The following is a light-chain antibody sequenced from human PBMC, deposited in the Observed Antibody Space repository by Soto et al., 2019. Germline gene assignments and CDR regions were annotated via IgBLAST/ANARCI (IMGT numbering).Light chain of an antibody. V-gene: IGLV2-14*01. CDR2: EVT. J-gene: IGLJ2*01. Sequence: QSVLTQPASVSGSPGQSITISCTGTSSDVGAYNYVSWYQQHPGKAPKLMISEVTNRPSGVSNRFPGSKSGNTASLTISGLQAEDEADYYCSSYTSSSTVVFGGGTKLTVL. CDR3: SSYTSSSTVV. CDR1: SSDVGAYNY.